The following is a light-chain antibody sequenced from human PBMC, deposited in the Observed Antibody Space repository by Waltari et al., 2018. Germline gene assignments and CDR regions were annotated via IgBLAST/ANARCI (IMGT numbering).Light chain of an antibody. V-gene: IGLV1-44*01. Sequence: QSVLTQPPSASGTPGQRVTISCSGSSSTIGTKTVNWYQQLPGMAPRLLNYGDNQRPSGVPRRFSASKSGTSASLAISGLQSEDEADYFCAAWDDSLNGLYVFGTGTTVTVL. CDR3: AAWDDSLNGLYV. CDR2: GDN. CDR1: SSTIGTKT. J-gene: IGLJ1*01.